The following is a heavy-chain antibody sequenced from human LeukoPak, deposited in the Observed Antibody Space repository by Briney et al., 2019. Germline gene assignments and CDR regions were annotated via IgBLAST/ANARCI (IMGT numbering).Heavy chain of an antibody. CDR3: ALYYYDSSGYYPW. J-gene: IGHJ4*02. V-gene: IGHV4-59*01. Sequence: PSETLSLTCTVSGGSISSYFWSWVRQPPGKGLGGGGYIYYSGSTNYNPSLKSRVTISVDTSKNQFSLKLSSVTAADTAVYYCALYYYDSSGYYPWWGQGTLVTVSS. D-gene: IGHD3-22*01. CDR2: IYYSGST. CDR1: GGSISSYF.